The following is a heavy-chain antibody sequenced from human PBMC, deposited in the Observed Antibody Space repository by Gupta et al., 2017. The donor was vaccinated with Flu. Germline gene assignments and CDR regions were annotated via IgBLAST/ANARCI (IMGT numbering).Heavy chain of an antibody. J-gene: IGHJ4*02. V-gene: IGHV3-23*01. Sequence: GKGLEWVSALSGSGGNTYYADSVKGRFIISRDNSKNMLYLQMNGLRAEDTAVYFCANAWAYCGDDCYQYYFNYWGQGALVAVSS. CDR2: LSGSGGNT. CDR3: ANAWAYCGDDCYQYYFNY. D-gene: IGHD2-21*01.